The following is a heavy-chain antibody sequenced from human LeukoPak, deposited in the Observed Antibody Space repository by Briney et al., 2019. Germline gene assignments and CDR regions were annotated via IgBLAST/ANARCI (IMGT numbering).Heavy chain of an antibody. D-gene: IGHD3-9*01. V-gene: IGHV3-43D*03. J-gene: IGHJ4*02. Sequence: GGSLRLSCAASGFTFDDYAMHWVRQAPGKGLEWVSLISWDGGSTYYADSVKGRFSISRDNSKNTLYLQMNSLRAEDTAVYYCAKDRLWLSLFDYWGQGTLVTVSS. CDR2: ISWDGGST. CDR1: GFTFDDYA. CDR3: AKDRLWLSLFDY.